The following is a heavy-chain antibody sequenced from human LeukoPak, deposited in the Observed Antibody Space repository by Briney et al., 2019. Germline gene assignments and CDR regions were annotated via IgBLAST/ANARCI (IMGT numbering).Heavy chain of an antibody. Sequence: PSQTLSLTCTVSSDSLSSGGYSWSWIRQPPGKGMEWIGYIYRSGSTYYNPSLKSRVSISIDMSKHQFSLKLSSVPAADTAVYYCARGGGPPNYYGSGSYDYWGQGTLVTVSS. CDR1: SDSLSSGGYS. J-gene: IGHJ4*02. CDR2: IYRSGST. D-gene: IGHD3-10*01. CDR3: ARGGGPPNYYGSGSYDY. V-gene: IGHV4-30-2*01.